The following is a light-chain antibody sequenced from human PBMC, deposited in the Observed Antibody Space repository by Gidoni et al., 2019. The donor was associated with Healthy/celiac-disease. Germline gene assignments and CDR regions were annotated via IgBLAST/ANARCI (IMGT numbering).Light chain of an antibody. Sequence: QSVLAPPPSVSVAPGQRVTISCTGSSSNIGAGYDLHWYQPLPGTAPKLLIYGNSNRPSGVPDRFSGSKSGTSASLAITGLQAEDEADYYCQSYDSSLSVNYVFGTGTKVTVL. V-gene: IGLV1-40*01. CDR3: QSYDSSLSVNYV. CDR2: GNS. J-gene: IGLJ1*01. CDR1: SSNIGAGYD.